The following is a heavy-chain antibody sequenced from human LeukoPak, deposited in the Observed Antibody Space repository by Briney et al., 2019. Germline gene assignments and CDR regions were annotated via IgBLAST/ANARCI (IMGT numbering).Heavy chain of an antibody. D-gene: IGHD5-24*01. CDR3: ARDSRDGYVDY. J-gene: IGHJ4*02. CDR2: IYYSGSN. Sequence: SETVSLTCTVSGGSISSYYWSWIRQPPGKGLEWIGYIYYSGSNNYNPSLKSRVTISVDTSKNQFSLKLSSVTAADTAVYYCARDSRDGYVDYWGQGTLVTVSS. V-gene: IGHV4-59*01. CDR1: GGSISSYY.